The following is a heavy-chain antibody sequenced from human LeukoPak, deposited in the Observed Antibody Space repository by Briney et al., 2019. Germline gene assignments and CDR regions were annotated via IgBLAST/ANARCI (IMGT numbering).Heavy chain of an antibody. CDR2: INQQGSEN. V-gene: IGHV3-7*01. CDR1: GFTFNSYW. D-gene: IGHD2-15*01. Sequence: GGSLRASCAASGFTFNSYWMSWVRQAPGKGLEWVANINQQGSENYYLDSVKGRFTISRDNAENSLYLQMSSLRGEDTAVYSCARVGFCSDSSCHAAGWYFDLWGRGTLVTVSS. J-gene: IGHJ2*01. CDR3: ARVGFCSDSSCHAAGWYFDL.